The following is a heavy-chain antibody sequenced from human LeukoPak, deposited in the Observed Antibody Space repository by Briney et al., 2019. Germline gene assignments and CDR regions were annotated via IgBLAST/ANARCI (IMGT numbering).Heavy chain of an antibody. Sequence: GGSLRLSCAASGFTFSSHAMSWVRQAPGKGLEWVLGTTDNGGSTNYADSVKGRFTISRDNSKNTLYLQMSSLRAEDTAVYYCAKTSGWYLGGYFDYWGQGTLVTVSS. CDR3: AKTSGWYLGGYFDY. V-gene: IGHV3-23*01. J-gene: IGHJ4*02. D-gene: IGHD6-19*01. CDR1: GFTFSSHA. CDR2: TTDNGGST.